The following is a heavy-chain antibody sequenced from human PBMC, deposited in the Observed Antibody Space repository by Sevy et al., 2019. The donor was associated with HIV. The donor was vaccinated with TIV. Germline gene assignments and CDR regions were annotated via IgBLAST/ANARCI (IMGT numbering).Heavy chain of an antibody. CDR3: AREGCTKPHDY. J-gene: IGHJ4*02. CDR2: IRISGGNT. CDR1: GFTFSNYA. V-gene: IGHV3-23*01. Sequence: GGSLRLSCAASGFTFSNYAMSWVRQAPGKGLEWVSSIRISGGNTYYADSVKGRFTISRDNSKSSVYLQMNNMRVEDTAVYYCAREGCTKPHDYWGQGTLVTVSS. D-gene: IGHD2-8*01.